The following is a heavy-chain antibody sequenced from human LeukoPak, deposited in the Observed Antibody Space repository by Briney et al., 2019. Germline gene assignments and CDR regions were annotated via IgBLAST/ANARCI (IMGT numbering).Heavy chain of an antibody. CDR3: VRGADMNYNFENSFYFDS. CDR1: GFTMQNFG. J-gene: IGHJ4*02. V-gene: IGHV3-33*01. D-gene: IGHD3-3*01. CDR2: IWYDGSQR. Sequence: GTSLRLSCAVSGFTMQNFGMHGVPQAPGKGLEGVAVIWYDGSQRHYIDSVKGRFAISRENSMNTLSLEVNGLRVEDTAVYYCVRGADMNYNFENSFYFDSWGQGALVIVSS.